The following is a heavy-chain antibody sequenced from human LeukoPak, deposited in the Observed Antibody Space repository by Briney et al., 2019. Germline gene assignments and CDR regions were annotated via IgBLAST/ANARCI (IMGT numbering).Heavy chain of an antibody. CDR1: GGSISSGGYY. D-gene: IGHD3-9*01. CDR3: ARGPSSYDILTGWDFDY. V-gene: IGHV3-23*01. CDR2: ISGSGGST. Sequence: ETLSLTCTVSGGSISSGGYYWTWVRQAPGKGLEWVSAISGSGGSTYYADSVKGRFTISRDNSKNTLYLQMNSLRAEDTAVYYCARGPSSYDILTGWDFDYWGQGTLVTVSS. J-gene: IGHJ4*02.